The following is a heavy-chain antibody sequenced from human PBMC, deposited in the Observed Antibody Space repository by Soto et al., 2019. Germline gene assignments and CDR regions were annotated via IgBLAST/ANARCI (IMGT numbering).Heavy chain of an antibody. V-gene: IGHV1-69*01. CDR2: LIPLSDTT. CDR3: ARSQGSRTSLEIYYYVYYGMDV. CDR1: GGTFSSYA. J-gene: IGHJ6*02. D-gene: IGHD2-2*01. Sequence: QVQLVQSGAEVKKPGSSVKVSCKASGGTFSSYAISWVRQAPGQGLEWMGGLIPLSDTTNYAQKFQGRVTITADESTSTAYMELSSLRSEDTAVYYCARSQGSRTSLEIYYYVYYGMDVWGQGTTVTVSS.